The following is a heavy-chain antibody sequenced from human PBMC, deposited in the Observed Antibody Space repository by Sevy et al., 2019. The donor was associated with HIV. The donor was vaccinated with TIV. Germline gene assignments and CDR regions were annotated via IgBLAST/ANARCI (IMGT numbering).Heavy chain of an antibody. V-gene: IGHV3-48*01. D-gene: IGHD4-17*01. J-gene: IGHJ4*02. CDR1: GFTFSSYS. Sequence: GGSLRLSCAASGFTFSSYSMNWVRQAPGKGLEWVSYISSSSGIIYYADSVKGRFTSSRDNAKNSLYLQMSSLRAEDTAVYYCARDEQTYGDYDYFDYWGQRTLVTVSS. CDR2: ISSSSGII. CDR3: ARDEQTYGDYDYFDY.